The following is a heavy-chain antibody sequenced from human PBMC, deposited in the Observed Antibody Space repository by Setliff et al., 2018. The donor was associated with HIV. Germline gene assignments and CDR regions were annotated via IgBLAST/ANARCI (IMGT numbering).Heavy chain of an antibody. J-gene: IGHJ6*03. Sequence: SETLSLTCSVSGGSISSHYWSWIRQPPLKGLEWIGYIYYSGSTNYNPSLKSRVTISVDTSKNQFSLKLSSVTAADTAVYYCARQRYYGSGVTGYYYCMDVWGKGTTVTVSS. CDR3: ARQRYYGSGVTGYYYCMDV. V-gene: IGHV4-59*08. CDR1: GGSISSHY. CDR2: IYYSGST. D-gene: IGHD3-10*01.